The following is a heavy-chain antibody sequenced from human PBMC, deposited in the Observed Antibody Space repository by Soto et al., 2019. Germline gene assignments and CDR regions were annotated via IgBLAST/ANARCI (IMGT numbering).Heavy chain of an antibody. CDR1: GYTFSNYD. J-gene: IGHJ5*02. Sequence: GASVKVSSKASGYTFSNYDINWVRQATGQGLEWMGWMNPNSGNTGYAQKFQGRVTLTRNTSISTAYMELSSLRSEDTAVYYCAREPCSTSCPFDPWGQGTLVTVSS. V-gene: IGHV1-8*01. CDR2: MNPNSGNT. CDR3: AREPCSTSCPFDP. D-gene: IGHD2-2*01.